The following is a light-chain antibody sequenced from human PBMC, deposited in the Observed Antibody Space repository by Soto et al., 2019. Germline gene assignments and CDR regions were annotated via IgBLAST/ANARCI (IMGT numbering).Light chain of an antibody. CDR2: DAS. CDR1: QGIGSA. CDR3: QQFDHYAFT. V-gene: IGKV1D-13*01. Sequence: AVRLTQSPSSLSAYVGDRVTITCRASQGIGSALAWYQQKAGKAPKLLIYDASSLQSGVPSRFSGSGSGTDFTLTISSLQPEDFATYYCQQFDHYAFTFGGGTTVEIK. J-gene: IGKJ4*01.